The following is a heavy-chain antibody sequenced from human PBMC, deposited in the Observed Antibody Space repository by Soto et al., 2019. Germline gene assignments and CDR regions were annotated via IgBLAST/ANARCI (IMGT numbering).Heavy chain of an antibody. D-gene: IGHD1-26*01. CDR2: ISGSGGST. Sequence: GGSQRLSCAASGVNFRSYAMSWVRQAPGKGLEWVSAISGSGGSTYYADSVKGRFTISRDNSKNTLYLQMNSLRAEDTAVYYCANCGSYPDYWGQGTLVTVS. V-gene: IGHV3-23*01. CDR3: ANCGSYPDY. J-gene: IGHJ4*02. CDR1: GVNFRSYA.